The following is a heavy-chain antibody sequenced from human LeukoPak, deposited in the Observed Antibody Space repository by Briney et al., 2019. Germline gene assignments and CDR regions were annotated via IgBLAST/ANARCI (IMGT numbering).Heavy chain of an antibody. CDR3: ARDPAYSGSSKGAFDI. CDR1: GYTFTSYG. Sequence: ASVKVSCKASGYTFTSYGISWVRQAPGQGLEWMGWISAYNGNTNYAQKLQGRVTMTTDTSTGTAYMELRSLRSDDTAVYYCARDPAYSGSSKGAFDIWGQGTMVTVSS. D-gene: IGHD1-26*01. V-gene: IGHV1-18*01. J-gene: IGHJ3*02. CDR2: ISAYNGNT.